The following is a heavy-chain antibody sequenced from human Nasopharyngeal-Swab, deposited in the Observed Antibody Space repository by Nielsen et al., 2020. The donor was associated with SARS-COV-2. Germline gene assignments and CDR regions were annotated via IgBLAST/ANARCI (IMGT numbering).Heavy chain of an antibody. J-gene: IGHJ4*02. CDR1: GGSISRYY. Sequence: SETLSLTCTVSGGSISRYYWSWIRQPPGKGLEWIGYVYNSGSTHYNPSLKSRVTISADTSKNQFSLKLSSVNAADTAAYYCASTLGYCSGGSCPWGFWGQGTSVTVSS. D-gene: IGHD2-15*01. V-gene: IGHV4-59*13. CDR3: ASTLGYCSGGSCPWGF. CDR2: VYNSGST.